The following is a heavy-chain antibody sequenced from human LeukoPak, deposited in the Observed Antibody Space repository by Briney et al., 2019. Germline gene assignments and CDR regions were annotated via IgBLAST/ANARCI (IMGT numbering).Heavy chain of an antibody. CDR2: IYYSGST. CDR3: ARPGSWYTDY. Sequence: SETLSLTCSVSGGSISSSSYYWGWIRQPPGKGLEWIGSIYYSGSTYYNPSLKSRVTISVDTSKNQFSLKLSSVTAADTAVYYCARPGSWYTDYWGQGTLVTVSS. CDR1: GGSISSSSYY. D-gene: IGHD6-13*01. V-gene: IGHV4-39*01. J-gene: IGHJ4*02.